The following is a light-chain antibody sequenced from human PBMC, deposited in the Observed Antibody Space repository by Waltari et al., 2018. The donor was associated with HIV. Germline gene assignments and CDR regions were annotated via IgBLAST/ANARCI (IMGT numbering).Light chain of an antibody. CDR2: GPS. J-gene: IGKJ2*01. Sequence: DIVSTQSPGTLSLSPGEIATLSCRASQHLTFLPWYQQKPGQAPRLLIYGPSSRATGVPDRFSGSGSGTDFTLTISRLEPEDVAVYYCQKSSSSTPYTFGQGTKVEIK. CDR3: QKSSSSTPYT. V-gene: IGKV3-20*01. CDR1: QHLTF.